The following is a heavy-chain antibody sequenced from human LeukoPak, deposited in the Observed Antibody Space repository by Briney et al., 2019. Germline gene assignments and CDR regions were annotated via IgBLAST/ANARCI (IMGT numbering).Heavy chain of an antibody. CDR1: GGSISSYY. V-gene: IGHV4-59*01. J-gene: IGHJ5*02. CDR2: IYYSGST. CDR3: AGLLGYCSSTSCYHWFDP. Sequence: YPSETLSLTCTVSGGSISSYYWSWIRQPPGKGLEWIGYIYYSGSTNYNPSLKSRVTISVDTSKNQFSLKLRSVTAAATAVYYCAGLLGYCSSTSCYHWFDPWGKGPLVTVS. D-gene: IGHD2-2*01.